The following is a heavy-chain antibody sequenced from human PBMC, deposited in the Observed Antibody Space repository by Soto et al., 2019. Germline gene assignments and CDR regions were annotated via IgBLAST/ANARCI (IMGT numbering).Heavy chain of an antibody. CDR1: GDSVSSNSAA. V-gene: IGHV6-1*01. D-gene: IGHD6-19*01. J-gene: IGHJ4*02. CDR2: TYYRSKWYN. CDR3: ARAILGGSDWFGMPDS. Sequence: SHTRSVTCVISGDSVSSNSAAWNWIRQSPSRRLEWLGRTYYRSKWYNDYAVSVKSRITVNPDTSKNQFSLQLNSLTPDYSAVDFCARAILGGSDWFGMPDSWGKGTLVTVSS.